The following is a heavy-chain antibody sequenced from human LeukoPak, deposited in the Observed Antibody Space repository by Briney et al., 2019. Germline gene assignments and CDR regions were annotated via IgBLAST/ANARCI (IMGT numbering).Heavy chain of an antibody. D-gene: IGHD2-8*02. V-gene: IGHV1-2*02. CDR3: AREADCTGGVCYCN. Sequence: VASVKVSCKASGYTFTGYYMHWVRQAPGQGLEWMGWINPNSGGTNYAQKFQGRVTMTRDTSISTAYMELSRLRSDDTAVYYCAREADCTGGVCYCNWGQGTLVTVSS. CDR2: INPNSGGT. J-gene: IGHJ4*02. CDR1: GYTFTGYY.